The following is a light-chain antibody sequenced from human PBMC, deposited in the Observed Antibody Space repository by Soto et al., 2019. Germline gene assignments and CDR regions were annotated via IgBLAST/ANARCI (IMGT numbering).Light chain of an antibody. J-gene: IGKJ5*01. V-gene: IGKV3-15*01. CDR2: AAS. Sequence: EIVMTQSPATLSVXPXXXXXPXXRASRSLTSNLAWYQQKPGQAPRLLIYAASTRATGIPARFRGSGSGTEFTLTISSLQSEDFAVYYCQQYNNWPTFGQGTRLEIK. CDR3: QQYNNWPT. CDR1: RSLTSN.